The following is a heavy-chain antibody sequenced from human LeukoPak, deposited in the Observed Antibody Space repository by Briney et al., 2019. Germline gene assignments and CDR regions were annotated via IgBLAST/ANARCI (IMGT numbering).Heavy chain of an antibody. CDR1: GYSFTSYW. D-gene: IGHD3-10*01. Sequence: GESLKISCKGSGYSFTSYWIGWVRPMPGKGLEWMGIIYPGDSDTRYSPSFQGQVTISADKSISTAYLQWSSLKASDTAMYYGASAGGSGSYYLYYFDYWGQGTLVTVSS. CDR2: IYPGDSDT. V-gene: IGHV5-51*01. J-gene: IGHJ4*02. CDR3: ASAGGSGSYYLYYFDY.